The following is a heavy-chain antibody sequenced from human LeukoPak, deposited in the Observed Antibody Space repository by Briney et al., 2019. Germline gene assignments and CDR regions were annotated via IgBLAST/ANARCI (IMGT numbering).Heavy chain of an antibody. D-gene: IGHD3-3*01. CDR1: GGSISSSSYY. V-gene: IGHV4-39*02. CDR3: ARPFNDFWSGYYAFDY. J-gene: IGHJ4*02. Sequence: SETLSLTCTVSGGSISSSSYYWGWLREPPGKGLEWIGSIYYSGSTYYNPSLKSRVTISVDTSKNHFSLKLSSVTAADTAVYYCARPFNDFWSGYYAFDYWGQGTLVTVSS. CDR2: IYYSGST.